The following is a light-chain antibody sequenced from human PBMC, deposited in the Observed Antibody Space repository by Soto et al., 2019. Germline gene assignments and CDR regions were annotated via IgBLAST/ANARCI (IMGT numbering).Light chain of an antibody. J-gene: IGKJ5*01. V-gene: IGKV3-20*01. CDR2: GAS. CDR3: QQYGSSPRT. Sequence: EIVLTPSPGTLSLSPGERATLSCRASLSVSSSYLAWYQQKPGQAPRLLIYGASTRATGIPHRFSGSGSGTDFSLTISRLEPEDFAVYYCQQYGSSPRTFGQGTRLEIK. CDR1: LSVSSSY.